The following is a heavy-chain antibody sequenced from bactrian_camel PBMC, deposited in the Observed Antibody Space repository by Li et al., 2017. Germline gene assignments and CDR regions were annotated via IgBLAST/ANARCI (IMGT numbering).Heavy chain of an antibody. Sequence: HVQLVESGGGSVQAGGSLRLSCAATMYTNGGRCMGWFRQAPGKEREGVASIYTGGDRTYYADSVKGRFTISQGNAKDTLFLQMNSLKPEDTAMYYCAADYGCLTAIHNLAVAPMRFWGQGTQVTVS. D-gene: IGHD1*01. CDR3: AADYGCLTAIHNLAVAPMRF. J-gene: IGHJ4*01. V-gene: IGHV3S1*01. CDR1: MYTNGGRC. CDR2: IYTGGDRT.